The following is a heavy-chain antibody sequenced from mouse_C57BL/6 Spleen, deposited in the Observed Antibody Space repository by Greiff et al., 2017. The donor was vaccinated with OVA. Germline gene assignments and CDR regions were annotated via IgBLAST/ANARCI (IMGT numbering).Heavy chain of an antibody. CDR3: AREGTRYFDV. D-gene: IGHD3-3*01. Sequence: QVQLQQPGAELVKPGASVKMSCKASGYTFTSYWITWVKQRPGQGLEWIGDIYPGSGSTNYNEKFKSKATLTVDTSSSTAYMQLSSLASEDSAVYYGAREGTRYFDVWGTGTTVTVSS. J-gene: IGHJ1*03. V-gene: IGHV1-55*01. CDR1: GYTFTSYW. CDR2: IYPGSGST.